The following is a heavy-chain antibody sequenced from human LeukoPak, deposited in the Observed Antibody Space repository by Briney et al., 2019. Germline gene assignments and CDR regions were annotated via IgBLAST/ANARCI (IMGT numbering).Heavy chain of an antibody. CDR1: GGTFSSYA. CDR3: ARNVDYYGSGSYQDPEDY. CDR2: IIPIFGTA. J-gene: IGHJ4*02. D-gene: IGHD3-10*01. Sequence: SVKVSCKASGGTFSSYAISWVRQAPGQGLEWMGGIIPIFGTANYAQKFQGRVTITADESTSTAYMELSSLRSEDTAVYYCARNVDYYGSGSYQDPEDYWGQGTLVTVSS. V-gene: IGHV1-69*13.